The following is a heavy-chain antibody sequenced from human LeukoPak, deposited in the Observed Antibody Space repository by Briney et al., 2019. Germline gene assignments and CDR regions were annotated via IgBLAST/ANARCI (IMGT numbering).Heavy chain of an antibody. V-gene: IGHV3-43D*03. Sequence: TGGSLRLSCAASGFTFDDYAMHWVRQAPGKGLEWVSLISWDGGSTYYADSVKGRFTISRGNSKNSLYLQMNSLRAEDTALYYCAKDMGSGWYGGSFDYWGQGTLVTVSS. J-gene: IGHJ4*02. CDR2: ISWDGGST. CDR3: AKDMGSGWYGGSFDY. D-gene: IGHD6-19*01. CDR1: GFTFDDYA.